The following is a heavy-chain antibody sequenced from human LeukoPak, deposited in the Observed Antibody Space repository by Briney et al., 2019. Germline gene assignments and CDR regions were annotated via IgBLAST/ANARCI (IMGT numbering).Heavy chain of an antibody. CDR2: IYHSGST. J-gene: IGHJ4*02. Sequence: NPSETLSLTCAVSGGSISSSNWWSWVRQPPGKGLEWIGEIYHSGSTNYNPSPKSRVTISVDKSKNQFSLKLSSVTAADTAVYCCARAKPNSYGFYYFDYWGQGTLVTVSS. CDR3: ARAKPNSYGFYYFDY. D-gene: IGHD5-18*01. V-gene: IGHV4-4*01. CDR1: GGSISSSNW.